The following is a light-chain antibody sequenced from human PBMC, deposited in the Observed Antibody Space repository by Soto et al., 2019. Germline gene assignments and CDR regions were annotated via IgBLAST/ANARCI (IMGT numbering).Light chain of an antibody. J-gene: IGKJ2*01. CDR2: RAS. CDR3: QQYRDYPFT. CDR1: QSVYTY. Sequence: DIQLTQSPSTLSVSVGDRVTITCRASQSVYTYLAWYQHKPGEAPNLLIYRASNLRNGVPSRFSGSGSGTEFTLAISSLQPDDFATYSCQQYRDYPFTFGQGTKLEIK. V-gene: IGKV1-5*03.